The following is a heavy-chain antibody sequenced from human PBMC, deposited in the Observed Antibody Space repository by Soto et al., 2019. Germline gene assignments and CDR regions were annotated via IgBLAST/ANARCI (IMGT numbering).Heavy chain of an antibody. CDR1: GYTFTSYG. CDR3: ARGSYDILTGYHIDY. J-gene: IGHJ4*02. V-gene: IGHV1-18*01. D-gene: IGHD3-9*01. Sequence: ASVKLSCKAAGYTFTSYGISWLRQTPGQGLEWMGWISAYNGNTNYAQKLQGRVTMTTDTSTSTAYMELRSLRSDDTAVYYCARGSYDILTGYHIDYCGQGTLVTVSS. CDR2: ISAYNGNT.